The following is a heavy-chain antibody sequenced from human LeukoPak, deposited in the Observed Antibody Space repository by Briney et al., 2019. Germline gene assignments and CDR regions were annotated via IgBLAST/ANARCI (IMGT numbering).Heavy chain of an antibody. D-gene: IGHD6-6*01. V-gene: IGHV1-2*04. CDR3: ARGKSSSDFDL. CDR2: INPNSGGT. Sequence: ASVKVSCKASGYTFTGYYMHWVRQAPGQALEWMGWINPNSGGTNYAQKFPAWVTMTRDTSITTANMELSRLRSDDTAVYYCARGKSSSDFDLWGRGTLVTVSS. CDR1: GYTFTGYY. J-gene: IGHJ2*01.